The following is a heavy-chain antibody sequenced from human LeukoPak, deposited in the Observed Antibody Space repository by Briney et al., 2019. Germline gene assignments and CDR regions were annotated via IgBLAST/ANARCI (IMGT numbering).Heavy chain of an antibody. CDR3: TRDRGGGGYTSRGMDV. CDR1: GFTFGDYE. D-gene: IGHD5-12*01. V-gene: IGHV3-49*04. CDR2: IRSKDNDGTP. J-gene: IGHJ6*04. Sequence: GGSLRLSCTASGFTFGDYEISWVRQAPGKGLEWLSFIRSKDNDGTPAYAASVAGRFIISRDESNSIAYLQMNDVKTEDTAVYYCTRDRGGGGYTSRGMDVWGKGTTVTISS.